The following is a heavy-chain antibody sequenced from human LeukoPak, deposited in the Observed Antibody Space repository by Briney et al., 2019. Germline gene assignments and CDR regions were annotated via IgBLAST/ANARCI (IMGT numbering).Heavy chain of an antibody. Sequence: ASVKVSCKASGYTFTGYYMYWVRQAPGQGLEWMGWINPNSGGTNYAQKFQGRVTMTRDTSISTAYMEQSRLRSDDTAVYYCARAPSPTVTYFDYWGQGTLVTVSS. CDR2: INPNSGGT. J-gene: IGHJ4*02. CDR3: ARAPSPTVTYFDY. V-gene: IGHV1-2*02. CDR1: GYTFTGYY. D-gene: IGHD4-17*01.